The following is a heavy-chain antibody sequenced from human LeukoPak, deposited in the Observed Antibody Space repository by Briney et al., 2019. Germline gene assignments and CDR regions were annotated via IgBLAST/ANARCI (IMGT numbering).Heavy chain of an antibody. CDR2: ISFDGSDK. CDR1: GFTVSSNY. Sequence: GGSLRLSCAASGFTVSSNYMSWVRQAPGKGLECVAVISFDGSDKYYADSVKGRFTISRDNSENTLYVQMNSLRAEDTAVYYCARGTYYYDSSGYYSGGLGYWGQGTLVTVSS. J-gene: IGHJ4*02. V-gene: IGHV3-30*03. D-gene: IGHD3-22*01. CDR3: ARGTYYYDSSGYYSGGLGY.